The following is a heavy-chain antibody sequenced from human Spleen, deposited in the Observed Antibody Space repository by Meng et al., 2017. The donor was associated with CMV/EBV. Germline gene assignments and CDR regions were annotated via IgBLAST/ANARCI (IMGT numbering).Heavy chain of an antibody. CDR3: ARGLSYFDY. CDR1: GYIIADYG. Sequence: ASVKVSCKASGYIIADYGFSWVRQAPGQGLEWLGWMSAYNGNTDYAQSLQGRVTMTTDTSTNTAYMDLRSLRSDDTAIYYCARGLSYFDYWGQGTLVTVSS. CDR2: MSAYNGNT. J-gene: IGHJ4*02. V-gene: IGHV1-18*01.